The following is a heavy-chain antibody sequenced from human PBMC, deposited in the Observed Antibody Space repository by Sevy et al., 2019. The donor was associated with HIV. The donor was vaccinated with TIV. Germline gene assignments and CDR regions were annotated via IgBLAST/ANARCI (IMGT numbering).Heavy chain of an antibody. CDR1: GRTLTQVS. Sequence: ASVKVSCKVSGRTLTQVSIHWVRQAPGKGPEWMGTFDPEDDEKIYAQKFQGRVTMTEDTSTDTAYMELSRLRSEDTADYYCATTKDYYESSGYPFDYWGQGTLVTVSS. CDR2: FDPEDDEK. D-gene: IGHD5-12*01. V-gene: IGHV1-24*01. CDR3: ATTKDYYESSGYPFDY. J-gene: IGHJ4*02.